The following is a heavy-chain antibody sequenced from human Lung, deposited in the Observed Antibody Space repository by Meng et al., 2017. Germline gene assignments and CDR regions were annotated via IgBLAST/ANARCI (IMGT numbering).Heavy chain of an antibody. CDR1: GSTFSNAW. D-gene: IGHD1-1*01. Sequence: EVCRGGSGEGLGRPWGHLHSSCEGLGSTFSNAWRSWVLRAPGQGLEGVGRIKSNADGATTDYAAPVSGRVTISRDDSKSTIYLQMNNLKSEDTATYYCIWNDLGDYWGLGTLVTVSS. J-gene: IGHJ4*02. V-gene: IGHV3-15*01. CDR2: IKSNADGATT. CDR3: IWNDLGDY.